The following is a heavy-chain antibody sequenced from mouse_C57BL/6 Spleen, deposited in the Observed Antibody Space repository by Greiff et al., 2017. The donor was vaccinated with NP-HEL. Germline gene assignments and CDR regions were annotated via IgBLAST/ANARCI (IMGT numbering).Heavy chain of an antibody. CDR1: GYTFTSYW. D-gene: IGHD2-3*01. J-gene: IGHJ3*01. CDR3: ARGGMVTPWFAY. V-gene: IGHV1-61*01. Sequence: QVQLQQPGAELVRPGSSVKLSCKASGYTFTSYWMDWVKQRPGQGLEWIGNIYPSDSETHYNQKFKDKATLTVDKSSSTAYMQLSSLTSEDSAVYYCARGGMVTPWFAYWGQGTLVTVSA. CDR2: IYPSDSET.